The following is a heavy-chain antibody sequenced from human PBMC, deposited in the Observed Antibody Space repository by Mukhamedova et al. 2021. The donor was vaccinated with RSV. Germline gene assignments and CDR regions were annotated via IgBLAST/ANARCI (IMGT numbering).Heavy chain of an antibody. CDR3: ARGGYCSSTRCYLFSAFDG. CDR2: IGSSGITI. Sequence: EWISYIGSSGITIYADSVKGRFTISRDNAKNLLYLQMNSLRVEDTAVKDCARGGYCSSTRCYLFSAFDGRGQGTVVMVSP. J-gene: IGHJ3*01. D-gene: IGHD2-2*01. V-gene: IGHV3-48*03.